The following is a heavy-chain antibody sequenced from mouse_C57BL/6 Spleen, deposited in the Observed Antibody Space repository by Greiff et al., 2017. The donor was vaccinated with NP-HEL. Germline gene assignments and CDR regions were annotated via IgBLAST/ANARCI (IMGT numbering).Heavy chain of an antibody. CDR2: INPGSGGT. Sequence: VQLQESGAELVRPGTSVKVSCKASGYAFTNYLIEWVKQRPGQGLEWIGVINPGSGGTNYNEKFKGKATLTADKSSSTAYMQLSSLTSEDSAVYFGARGPTVAPFAYWGQGTLVTVSA. CDR3: ARGPTVAPFAY. D-gene: IGHD1-1*01. CDR1: GYAFTNYL. V-gene: IGHV1-54*01. J-gene: IGHJ3*01.